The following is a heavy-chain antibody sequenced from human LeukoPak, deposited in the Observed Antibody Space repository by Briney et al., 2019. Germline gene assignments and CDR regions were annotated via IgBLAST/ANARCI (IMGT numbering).Heavy chain of an antibody. CDR1: GXTFSSYW. V-gene: IGHV3-74*01. D-gene: IGHD4-17*01. CDR2: LNSDGSST. J-gene: IGHJ4*02. CDR3: ATYGARGY. Sequence: GGSLRLSCAASGXTFSSYWMHWVRQAPGKGLVWVSRLNSDGSSTNYADSVKGRFTISRDNAKNTLYLQMNSLRAEDTAVYYCATYGARGYWGQGTLLTVSS.